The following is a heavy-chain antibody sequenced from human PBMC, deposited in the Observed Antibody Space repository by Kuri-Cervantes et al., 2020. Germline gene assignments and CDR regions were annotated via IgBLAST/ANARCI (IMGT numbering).Heavy chain of an antibody. J-gene: IGHJ6*02. CDR1: GGSFSGYY. V-gene: IGHV4-34*01. Sequence: SETLSLTCAVYGGSFSGYYWSWIRQPPGKGLEWIGEINHSGSTNYNPSLKSRVTISVDTSKNQFSLKLSSVTAADTAVYYCARDGVKLLWFGESYYYGMDVWGQGTTVTVSS. CDR2: INHSGST. CDR3: ARDGVKLLWFGESYYYGMDV. D-gene: IGHD3-10*01.